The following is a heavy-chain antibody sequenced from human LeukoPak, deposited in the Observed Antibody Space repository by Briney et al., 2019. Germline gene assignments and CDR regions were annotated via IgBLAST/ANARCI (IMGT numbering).Heavy chain of an antibody. CDR2: IHPSGML. J-gene: IGHJ4*02. CDR1: GASFNSDDQY. Sequence: SQTLSLTCTVSGASFNSDDQYWNWIRQSPGKGLEWIGSIHPSGMLYNNPSLESRVTMSRDTSKNQFSLNLNSVTAAATAVYFCSRGLASRKLGYWGQGILVTVSS. CDR3: SRGLASRKLGY. D-gene: IGHD6-19*01. V-gene: IGHV4-31*03.